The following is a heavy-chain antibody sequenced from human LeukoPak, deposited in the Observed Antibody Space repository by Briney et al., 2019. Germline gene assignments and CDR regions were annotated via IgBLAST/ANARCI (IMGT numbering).Heavy chain of an antibody. V-gene: IGHV3-7*01. CDR3: AKRDGYNSGPFDY. J-gene: IGHJ4*02. CDR1: GFTFSRYW. Sequence: GGSLRLSCAASGFTFSRYWMSWVRQAPGKGLEWVASINQDESAKFYVDSVKGRFTISRDNAKNSLFLQMNSLRTEDTAVYYCAKRDGYNSGPFDYWGQGTLVTVSS. CDR2: INQDESAK. D-gene: IGHD5-24*01.